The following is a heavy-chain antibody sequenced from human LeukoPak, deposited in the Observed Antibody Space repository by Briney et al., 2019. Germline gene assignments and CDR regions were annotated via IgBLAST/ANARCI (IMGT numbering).Heavy chain of an antibody. CDR1: GGSISSSSYY. Sequence: SETLSLTCTVSGGSISSSSYYWAWIRRPPGKGLEWIGSMYYSGSTYYNPSLKSRVTISVDTSKNQFSLKLSSVTAADTAVYYCARDWDMEKFDYWGQGTLVTVSS. V-gene: IGHV4-39*07. D-gene: IGHD1-26*01. CDR3: ARDWDMEKFDY. CDR2: MYYSGST. J-gene: IGHJ4*02.